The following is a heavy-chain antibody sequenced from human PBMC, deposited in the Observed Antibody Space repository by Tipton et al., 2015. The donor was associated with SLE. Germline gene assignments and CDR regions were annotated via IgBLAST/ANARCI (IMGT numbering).Heavy chain of an antibody. CDR1: DDSISSSTYY. J-gene: IGHJ4*02. V-gene: IGHV4-39*07. D-gene: IGHD2-21*01. CDR3: ATTSCSGDSCLVDH. Sequence: TLSLTCSVSDDSISSSTYYWDWIRQPPGKGLEWIGSVYYSGSTYRNPSLKSRVTVSLDTSKNQFSLNLSSVTAADTAVYYCATTSCSGDSCLVDHWGQGTLVTVSS. CDR2: VYYSGST.